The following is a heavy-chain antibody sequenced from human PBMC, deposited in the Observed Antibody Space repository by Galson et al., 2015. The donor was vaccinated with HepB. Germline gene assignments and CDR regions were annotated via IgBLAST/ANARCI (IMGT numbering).Heavy chain of an antibody. Sequence: SVKVSCKASGYSFTGYYMHWVRQAPGQGLEWMGIINPSGGSTNYAQKFQGRVTMTRDTSTRTVYVELRGLRSEDTAVYYCARDYDNGGKEICGQGTMVTVSS. CDR3: ARDYDNGGKEI. V-gene: IGHV1-46*01. D-gene: IGHD4-23*01. J-gene: IGHJ3*02. CDR2: INPSGGST. CDR1: GYSFTGYY.